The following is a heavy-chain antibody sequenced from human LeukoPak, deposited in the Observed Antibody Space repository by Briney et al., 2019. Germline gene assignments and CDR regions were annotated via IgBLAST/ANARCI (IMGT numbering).Heavy chain of an antibody. J-gene: IGHJ4*02. CDR3: ARDRGPRTGFMVREAYDY. V-gene: IGHV3-74*01. CDR1: GFTFSDYW. CDR2: INTDGSIT. Sequence: GGSLRLSCAASGFTFSDYWIHCVRQAPGKGLVWVSRINTDGSITNYADSVKGRFSISRDNAKNTLYLQMSSLRAEDTAVYYCARDRGPRTGFMVREAYDYWGQGTLVTVSS. D-gene: IGHD3-10*01.